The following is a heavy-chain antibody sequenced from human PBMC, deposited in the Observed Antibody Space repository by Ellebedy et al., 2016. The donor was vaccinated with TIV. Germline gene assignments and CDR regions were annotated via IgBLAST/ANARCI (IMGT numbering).Heavy chain of an antibody. Sequence: GESLKISCTTSGFTFADYAMSWFRQAPGKGLEWLAFITSKAYGGTTEYAASVKGRFTISRDDSQSSLYLQMNSLKTEDTALYYCCRVEGGGFSAYWGQGNLVTVSS. D-gene: IGHD2-15*01. CDR3: CRVEGGGFSAY. J-gene: IGHJ4*02. CDR2: ITSKAYGGTT. CDR1: GFTFADYA. V-gene: IGHV3-49*03.